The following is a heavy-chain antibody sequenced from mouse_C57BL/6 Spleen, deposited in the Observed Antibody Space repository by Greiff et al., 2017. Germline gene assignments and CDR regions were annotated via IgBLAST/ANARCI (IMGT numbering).Heavy chain of an antibody. J-gene: IGHJ4*01. CDR1: GYTFTSYW. D-gene: IGHD1-1*01. CDR2: IDPSDSYT. CDR3: ARTLSTTSRVDY. Sequence: VQLQQSGAELVRPGTSVKLSCKASGYTFTSYWMHWVKQRPGQGLEWIGVIDPSDSYTNYNQKFKGKATLTVDTSSSTAYMQLSSLTSEDSAVYYCARTLSTTSRVDYWGQGTSVTVSS. V-gene: IGHV1-59*01.